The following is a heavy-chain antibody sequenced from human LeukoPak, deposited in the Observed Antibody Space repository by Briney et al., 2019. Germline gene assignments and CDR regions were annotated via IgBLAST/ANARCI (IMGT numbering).Heavy chain of an antibody. Sequence: PSETLSLTCAVYGGSFSGYYWSWIRQPPGKGLEWIGEINHSGSTNYNPSLKSRVTISVDTSKHQFSLKLSSVTAADTAVYYCARAGYSYGKPFDYWGQGTLVTVSS. D-gene: IGHD5-18*01. CDR3: ARAGYSYGKPFDY. CDR2: INHSGST. J-gene: IGHJ4*02. V-gene: IGHV4-34*01. CDR1: GGSFSGYY.